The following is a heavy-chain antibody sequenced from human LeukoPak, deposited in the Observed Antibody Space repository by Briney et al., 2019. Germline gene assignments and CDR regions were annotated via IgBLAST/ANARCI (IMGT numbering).Heavy chain of an antibody. CDR3: ARVTYYDILTFDP. J-gene: IGHJ5*02. D-gene: IGHD3-9*01. V-gene: IGHV3-7*02. Sequence: GGSLRLSCAASGFSFSSYWMTWVRQAPGKGLEWVANIKEDGSDKYYVDSVKGRFTISRDNAKNSLYLQMNSLRAEDTAVYYCARVTYYDILTFDPWGQGTLVTVSS. CDR1: GFSFSSYW. CDR2: IKEDGSDK.